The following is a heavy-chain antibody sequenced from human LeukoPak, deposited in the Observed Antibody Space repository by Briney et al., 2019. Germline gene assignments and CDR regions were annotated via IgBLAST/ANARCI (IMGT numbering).Heavy chain of an antibody. CDR2: IYTSGST. Sequence: SETLSLTCTVSGGSISSYYWSWIRQPAGKGLEWIGRIYTSGSTNYNPSLTSRVTISVDKSKNQFSLKLSSVTPADTAVYYCARDSTSCYGAGCYNWFDPWGQGTLVTVSS. D-gene: IGHD2-2*01. J-gene: IGHJ5*02. CDR1: GGSISSYY. CDR3: ARDSTSCYGAGCYNWFDP. V-gene: IGHV4-4*07.